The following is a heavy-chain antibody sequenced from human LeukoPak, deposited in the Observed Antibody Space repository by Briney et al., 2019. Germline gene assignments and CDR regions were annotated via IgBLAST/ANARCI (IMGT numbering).Heavy chain of an antibody. V-gene: IGHV3-74*01. J-gene: IGHJ4*02. CDR2: INNDGSDT. CDR3: AKDPVYGSGQSHPSDY. CDR1: GFTFSNYW. D-gene: IGHD3-3*01. Sequence: GGSLRLSCVASGFTFSNYWMLWVRQVPGKGLVWVSRINNDGSDTVYADSVKGRFTISRDNSKNTLYLQMNSLRAEDTAVYYCAKDPVYGSGQSHPSDYWGQGTLVTVSS.